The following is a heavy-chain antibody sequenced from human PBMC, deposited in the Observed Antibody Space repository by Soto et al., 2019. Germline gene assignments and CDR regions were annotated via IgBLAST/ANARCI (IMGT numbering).Heavy chain of an antibody. D-gene: IGHD6-13*01. CDR1: GFTFSSYD. CDR3: ARGDAAAGTFYYYYYGVDV. V-gene: IGHV3-13*05. Sequence: GGSLRLSCAASGFTFSSYDMHWVRQSTGKGLEWVSAIGTAGDPYYPGSVKGRFTISRENAKNSLYLQMNSLRAGDTAVYYCARGDAAAGTFYYYYYGVDVWGQGTTVTVSS. CDR2: IGTAGDP. J-gene: IGHJ6*02.